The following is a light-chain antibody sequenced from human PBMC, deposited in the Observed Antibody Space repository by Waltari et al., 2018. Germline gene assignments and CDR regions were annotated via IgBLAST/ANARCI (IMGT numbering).Light chain of an antibody. Sequence: DIVMTQTPLSLSVTPGQPASISCKSSQSLVHSYGKTYLYCYFQKAGQPPQLLIYDGSNRVFWGPDRFSGSGSATDFTLKISRVEAEDVGIFYCKQNLLVPLTFGGGTKVEFK. CDR3: KQNLLVPLT. J-gene: IGKJ4*01. V-gene: IGKV2D-29*01. CDR1: QSLVHSYGKTY. CDR2: DGS.